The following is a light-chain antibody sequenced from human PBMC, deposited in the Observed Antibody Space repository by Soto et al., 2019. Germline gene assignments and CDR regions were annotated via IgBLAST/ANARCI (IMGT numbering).Light chain of an antibody. CDR1: QGITSY. CDR3: QQYGSSPWT. Sequence: LTQSPSSLSASVGDRVTITCRASQGITSYLAWYQQKPGQAPRLLIYGASSRATGIPDRFSGSGSGTDFTLTISRLEPEDFAVYYCQQYGSSPWTFGQGTKV. V-gene: IGKV3-20*01. CDR2: GAS. J-gene: IGKJ1*01.